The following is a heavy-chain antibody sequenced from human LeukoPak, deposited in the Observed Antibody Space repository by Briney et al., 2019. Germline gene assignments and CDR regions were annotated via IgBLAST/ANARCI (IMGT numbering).Heavy chain of an antibody. J-gene: IGHJ6*02. D-gene: IGHD1-1*01. CDR2: IGAYNGNT. CDR3: ARVRTGTTVWGLYYYYGMDV. Sequence: GASVKVSCKASGYTFTSYGISWVRQAPGQGLEWMGWIGAYNGNTNYAQKLQGRVTMTTDTSTSTAYMELRSLRSDDTAVYYCARVRTGTTVWGLYYYYGMDVWGQGTTVTVSS. CDR1: GYTFTSYG. V-gene: IGHV1-18*01.